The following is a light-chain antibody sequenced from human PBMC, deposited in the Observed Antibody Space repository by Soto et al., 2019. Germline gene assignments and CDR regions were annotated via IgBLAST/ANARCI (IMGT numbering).Light chain of an antibody. Sequence: EIVLTQSPATLSLSPGERATLSCRASQSVSSYLAWYRQKPGQAPRLLIYDASNRATGIPARFSGSGSGTDFTLTISSLEPEDFAVYYCQQRSNWPLTSGGGTKVEIK. V-gene: IGKV3-11*01. CDR3: QQRSNWPLT. J-gene: IGKJ4*01. CDR1: QSVSSY. CDR2: DAS.